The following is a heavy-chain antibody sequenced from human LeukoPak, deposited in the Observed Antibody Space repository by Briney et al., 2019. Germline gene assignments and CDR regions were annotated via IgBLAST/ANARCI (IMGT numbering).Heavy chain of an antibody. CDR3: ATTTSGTLDY. J-gene: IGHJ4*02. V-gene: IGHV4-34*01. Sequence: SETLSLTCAVYGGSFSGYYWSWIRQPPGKGLEWIGEINHSGSTNYNPSLKSRVTISVDTSKNQFSLELSSVTAADTAVYYCATTTSGTLDYWGQGTLVTVSS. CDR2: INHSGST. CDR1: GGSFSGYY. D-gene: IGHD3-10*01.